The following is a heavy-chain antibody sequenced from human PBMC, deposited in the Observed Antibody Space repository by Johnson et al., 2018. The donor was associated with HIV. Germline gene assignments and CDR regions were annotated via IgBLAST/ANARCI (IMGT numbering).Heavy chain of an antibody. CDR1: GFTFDDYG. J-gene: IGHJ3*02. D-gene: IGHD5-12*01. Sequence: VQLVESGGGVVRPGGSLRLSCAASGFTFDDYGMSWVRQAPGKGLEWVGRIKSKTDGGTTDYAAPVKGRFTISRDDSKNTLYLQMNSLKTEDTAVYYCTTGSLVANDAFDIWGQGTMVTVSS. CDR2: IKSKTDGGTT. V-gene: IGHV3-15*01. CDR3: TTGSLVANDAFDI.